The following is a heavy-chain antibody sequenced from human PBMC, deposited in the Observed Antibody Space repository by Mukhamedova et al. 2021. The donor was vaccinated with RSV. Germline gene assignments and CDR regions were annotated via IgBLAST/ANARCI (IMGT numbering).Heavy chain of an antibody. Sequence: GSMVSTQSTWGRFTISRDNSKNTLYLQMNSLRAEDTAVYYCARSIAVAAGHDYWGQGTLVTVSS. J-gene: IGHJ4*02. D-gene: IGHD6-19*01. CDR3: ARSIAVAAGHDY. CDR2: GSMV. V-gene: IGHV3-30-3*01.